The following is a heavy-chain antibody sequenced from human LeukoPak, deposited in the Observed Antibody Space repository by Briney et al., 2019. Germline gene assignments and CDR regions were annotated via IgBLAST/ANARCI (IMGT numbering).Heavy chain of an antibody. CDR2: IYTSGGT. CDR3: ARSRIWFGELYGFDP. V-gene: IGHV4-4*07. J-gene: IGHJ5*02. D-gene: IGHD3-10*01. Sequence: PSETLSLTCTVSGGSISSYYWSWIRQPAEKGLEWIGRIYTSGGTNYNPSLKSRVTMSVDTSKNQFSLKLSSVTAADTAVYYCARSRIWFGELYGFDPWGQGTLVTVSS. CDR1: GGSISSYY.